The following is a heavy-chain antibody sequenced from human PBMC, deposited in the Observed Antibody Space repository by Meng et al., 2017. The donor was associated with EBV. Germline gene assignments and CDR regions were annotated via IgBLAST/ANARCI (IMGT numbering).Heavy chain of an antibody. J-gene: IGHJ4*02. D-gene: IGHD3-10*01. CDR2: LIPMVGAP. CDR3: ASESGRGFTPDY. CDR1: GGTFRSDA. V-gene: IGHV1-69*01. Sequence: VQLLEGGAGVKKPGSSVKVSCRTSGGTFRSDAVSWVRQAPGQGLEWMGGLIPMVGAPHYAQKFQGRVTIIADESTSTHSMELNSLRSEDTAMYYCASESGRGFTPDYWGQGTLVTVSS.